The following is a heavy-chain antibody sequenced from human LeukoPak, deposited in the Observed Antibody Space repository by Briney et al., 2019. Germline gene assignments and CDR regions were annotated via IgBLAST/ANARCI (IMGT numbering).Heavy chain of an antibody. Sequence: GGSLRLSCAASGFTFDDYAMHWVRQAPGKGLEWVLGISWNSGSIGYADSVKGRFTISRDNAKNSLYLQMNSLRAEDTAMFYCARGTQYWYFDLWGRGTLVTVSS. CDR1: GFTFDDYA. CDR2: ISWNSGSI. V-gene: IGHV3-9*01. J-gene: IGHJ2*01. CDR3: ARGTQYWYFDL.